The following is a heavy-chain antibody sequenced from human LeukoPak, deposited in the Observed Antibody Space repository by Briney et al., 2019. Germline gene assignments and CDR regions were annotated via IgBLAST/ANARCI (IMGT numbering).Heavy chain of an antibody. CDR1: GGTFSSYA. CDR2: IIPIFGTA. Sequence: SVKVSCKASGGTFSSYAISWVRQAPGQGLEWMGGIIPIFGTANYAQKFQGRVTITADESTSTAYMELSSLRSEDTAVYYCARDMSVAGNGGYYFDYWGQGTLVTVSS. J-gene: IGHJ4*02. D-gene: IGHD6-19*01. CDR3: ARDMSVAGNGGYYFDY. V-gene: IGHV1-69*01.